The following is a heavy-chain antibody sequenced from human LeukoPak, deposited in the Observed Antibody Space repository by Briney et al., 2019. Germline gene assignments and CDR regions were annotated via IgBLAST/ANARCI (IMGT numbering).Heavy chain of an antibody. Sequence: GGSLRLSCSVSGFTFSSYTMHWVRQAPGKGLEYVSSININGGRTYYADSVKGRFTISRDNSKNTLYLQMSSLRAEDTAVYYCVKDKWIDHWGQGTLVTASS. J-gene: IGHJ4*02. CDR3: VKDKWIDH. V-gene: IGHV3-64D*09. D-gene: IGHD2-8*01. CDR2: ININGGRT. CDR1: GFTFSSYT.